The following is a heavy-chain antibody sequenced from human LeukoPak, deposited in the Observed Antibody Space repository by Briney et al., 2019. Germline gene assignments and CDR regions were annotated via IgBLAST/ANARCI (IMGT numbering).Heavy chain of an antibody. CDR2: ISYDGSNK. Sequence: PGGSLRLSCAASGFTFSSYGMHWVRQAPGKGLEWVAVISYDGSNKYYADSVKGRFTISRDNSKNTLYPQMNSLRAEDTAVYYCAKVGWQQLVREDDYWGQGTLVTVSS. CDR3: AKVGWQQLVREDDY. D-gene: IGHD6-13*01. V-gene: IGHV3-30*18. J-gene: IGHJ4*02. CDR1: GFTFSSYG.